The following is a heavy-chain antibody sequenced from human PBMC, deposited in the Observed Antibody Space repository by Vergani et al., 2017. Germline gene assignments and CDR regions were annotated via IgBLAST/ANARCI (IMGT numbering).Heavy chain of an antibody. V-gene: IGHV1-18*04. CDR3: ARGDGYCSSTSCYYWFDP. J-gene: IGHJ5*02. CDR1: GYTFISYG. Sequence: QVQLVQSGAEVKKPGASVKVSCKASGYTFISYGISWVRQAPGQGLEWMGWISTYNGNTNYAQKFQGRVTITRDTSASTAYMELSSLRSEDTAVYYCARGDGYCSSTSCYYWFDPWGQGTLVTVSS. CDR2: ISTYNGNT. D-gene: IGHD2-2*01.